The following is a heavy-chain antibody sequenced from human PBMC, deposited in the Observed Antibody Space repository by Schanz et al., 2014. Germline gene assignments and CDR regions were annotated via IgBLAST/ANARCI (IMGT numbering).Heavy chain of an antibody. CDR3: VRDAGWAFGDYHGMDV. J-gene: IGHJ6*02. CDR1: GYTFTSYG. V-gene: IGHV1-18*01. Sequence: QVQLVQSGAEVKKPGASVRLSCEASGYTFTSYGITWVRQAPGQGLEWMGWISVYHGHTNYAEKVHGRVTMTTDTSTSTAYMELRRLISDDTAVYYCVRDAGWAFGDYHGMDVWGQGTSVTVSS. CDR2: ISVYHGHT. D-gene: IGHD3-10*01.